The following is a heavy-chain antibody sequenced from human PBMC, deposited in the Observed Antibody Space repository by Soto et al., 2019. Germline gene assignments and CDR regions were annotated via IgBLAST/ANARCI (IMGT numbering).Heavy chain of an antibody. D-gene: IGHD3-9*01. CDR3: ARGDLLTGYSRDYFDMDV. J-gene: IGHJ6*02. Sequence: QVQLVQSGAEVKKPGASVKVSCKASGYTFPTYAISWVRQAPGQGLEWMGCISTYYGTTNYAQKFQGRVTMTTDTSTSTAYMELRGVGSDDTAMYYCARGDLLTGYSRDYFDMDVWGQGTTVTVS. CDR2: ISTYYGTT. V-gene: IGHV1-18*01. CDR1: GYTFPTYA.